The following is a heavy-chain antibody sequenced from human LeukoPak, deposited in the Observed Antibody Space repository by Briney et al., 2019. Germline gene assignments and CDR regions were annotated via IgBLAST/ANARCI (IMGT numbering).Heavy chain of an antibody. CDR2: IYYSGST. V-gene: IGHV4-39*07. D-gene: IGHD6-6*01. CDR3: ARDFGSSSSYAFDI. Sequence: PSETLSLTCTVSGGSISSSSYYWGWIRQPPGKGLEWIGSIYYSGSTYYNPSLKSRVTISVDTSKNQFSLKLSSVTAADTAVYYCARDFGSSSSYAFDIWGQGTMVTVSS. CDR1: GGSISSSSYY. J-gene: IGHJ3*02.